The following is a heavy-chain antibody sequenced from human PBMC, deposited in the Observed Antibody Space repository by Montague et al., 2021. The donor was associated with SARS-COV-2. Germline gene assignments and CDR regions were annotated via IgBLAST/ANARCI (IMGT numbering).Heavy chain of an antibody. CDR3: ASHCGGGRCYFGMDV. CDR1: GGSFSSY. Sequence: SETLSLTRDVYGGSFSSYWSWIRQPPGRGLEWVGQISHGGGTNYNPSLKSRVTISVDTSKNQVSLNLSSVTAADTAVYYCASHCGGGRCYFGMDVWGQGTTVTVSS. D-gene: IGHD2-15*01. CDR2: ISHGGGT. J-gene: IGHJ6*02. V-gene: IGHV4-34*01.